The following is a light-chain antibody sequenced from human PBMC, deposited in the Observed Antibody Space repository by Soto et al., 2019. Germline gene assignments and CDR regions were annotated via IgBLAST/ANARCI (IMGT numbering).Light chain of an antibody. CDR2: AAS. CDR1: QGISSW. J-gene: IGKJ5*01. Sequence: DIQMTQSPSSVSASVGDGVTITCRASQGISSWLAWYQQKPGKAPKLLIFAASSLQSGVPSRFSGSGSGTDFTVTTSSLQPEEFATYYCQQDSSLPFTFGQGTRLEIK. V-gene: IGKV1D-12*01. CDR3: QQDSSLPFT.